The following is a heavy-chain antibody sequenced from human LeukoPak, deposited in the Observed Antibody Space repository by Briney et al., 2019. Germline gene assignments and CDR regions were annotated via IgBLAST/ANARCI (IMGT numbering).Heavy chain of an antibody. Sequence: GGSLRLSCAPSGFTVSSTFMSWVRQAPGKGLEWVSSISSSSSYIYYADSVKGRFTISRDNAKNSLYLQMNSLRAEDTAVYHCARDRLLEDRDFHYYYYMDVWGRGTTVTVSS. CDR3: ARDRLLEDRDFHYYYYMDV. CDR2: ISSSSSYI. CDR1: GFTVSSTF. J-gene: IGHJ6*03. D-gene: IGHD2-21*01. V-gene: IGHV3-21*01.